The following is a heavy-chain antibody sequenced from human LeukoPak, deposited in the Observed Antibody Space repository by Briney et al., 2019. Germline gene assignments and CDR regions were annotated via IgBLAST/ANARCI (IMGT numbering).Heavy chain of an antibody. CDR1: GGSISSYY. Sequence: SETLSLTCTVSGGSISSYYWSWIRQPPGKGLEWIGYIYYSGSTNYNPSLKSRVTISVDTTKNQYSLKKRTVTAPDTAVYYWARGRGYSSSSGAFNIWGQGTMVTVSS. D-gene: IGHD6-6*01. J-gene: IGHJ3*02. V-gene: IGHV4-59*01. CDR2: IYYSGST. CDR3: ARGRGYSSSSGAFNI.